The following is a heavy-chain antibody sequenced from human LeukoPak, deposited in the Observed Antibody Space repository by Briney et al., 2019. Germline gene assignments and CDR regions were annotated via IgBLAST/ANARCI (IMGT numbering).Heavy chain of an antibody. J-gene: IGHJ3*02. CDR3: ARDSSDFGDALDI. CDR1: GFIVIDYY. D-gene: IGHD3-3*01. V-gene: IGHV3-53*01. Sequence: GGSLRLSCAVSGFIVIDYYMYWVRQAPGKSLEWVSVIYTGGRTLYADSVRGRVTISRDSPKNTLYLQMDSLRAEDTAIYYCARDSSDFGDALDIWGQGTMVTVSS. CDR2: IYTGGRT.